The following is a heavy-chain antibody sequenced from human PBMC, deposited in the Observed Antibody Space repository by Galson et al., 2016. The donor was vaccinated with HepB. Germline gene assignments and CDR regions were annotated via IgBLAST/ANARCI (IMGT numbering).Heavy chain of an antibody. Sequence: SLRLSCAASGFTFSSSAMSWVRQAPGKGLEWVSSISDSGASTYYADSVRGRFTISRDNSKNTLYLQMDSLRAEDTAVYYCARSDFDWSARTSSYRYYDLDVWGQGTTVTVSS. CDR1: GFTFSSSA. J-gene: IGHJ6*02. V-gene: IGHV3-23*01. CDR2: ISDSGAST. CDR3: ARSDFDWSARTSSYRYYDLDV. D-gene: IGHD3-9*01.